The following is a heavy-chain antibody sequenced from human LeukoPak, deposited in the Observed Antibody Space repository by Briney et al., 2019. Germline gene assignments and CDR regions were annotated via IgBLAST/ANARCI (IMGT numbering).Heavy chain of an antibody. CDR1: GFTFSSYA. CDR3: AKGVGSSWDNWFDP. D-gene: IGHD6-13*01. Sequence: GGSLRLSCAASGFTFSSYAMSWVRQAPGQGLEWVSAISGSGGSTYYADSVKGRFTISRDNSKNTLYLQMNSLRAEDTAVYYCAKGVGSSWDNWFDPWGQGTLVTVSS. V-gene: IGHV3-23*01. CDR2: ISGSGGST. J-gene: IGHJ5*02.